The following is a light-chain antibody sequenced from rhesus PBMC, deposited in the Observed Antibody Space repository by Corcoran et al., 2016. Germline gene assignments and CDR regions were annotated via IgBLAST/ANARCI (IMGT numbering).Light chain of an antibody. J-gene: IGKJ1*01. Sequence: DIQMTQSPSSLSASVGDRVTITCRASQAITNDLAWYQQKPGESPKLLIYEASSLQSGIPSRFSGTGSGTDFTLTISSLQSEDFATYYCQHYYSNPRTFGQGTKVEL. V-gene: IGKV1-25*01. CDR1: QAITND. CDR3: QHYYSNPRT. CDR2: EAS.